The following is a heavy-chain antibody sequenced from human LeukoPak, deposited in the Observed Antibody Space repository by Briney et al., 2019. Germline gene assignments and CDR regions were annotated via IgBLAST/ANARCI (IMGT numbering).Heavy chain of an antibody. CDR3: ARGAGGYRFDP. D-gene: IGHD1-1*01. J-gene: IGHJ5*02. V-gene: IGHV4-59*01. CDR2: VYNRGAT. Sequence: PEALSLTPTEPGGSMTGYHWTWGRQPPGKGLGYGWHVYNRGATVHNPCLTSRVTISADTSKKQFSLKLTSATAAATAIYYCARGAGGYRFDPWGLGTLVTVSS. CDR1: GGSMTGYH.